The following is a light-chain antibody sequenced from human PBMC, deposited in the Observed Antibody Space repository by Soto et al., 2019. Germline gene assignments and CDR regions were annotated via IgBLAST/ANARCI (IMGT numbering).Light chain of an antibody. J-gene: IGKJ4*01. CDR1: QSVSKY. V-gene: IGKV3-11*01. CDR2: NAS. CDR3: QQRSNCPLT. Sequence: EIVLTQSPATLSLSPGERATLSCRASQSVSKYLAWYQHKPGQAPRLLIYNASNRATGIPARFSGSGSGTDVTLTISSLEPEDFAVYYCQQRSNCPLTFGGGTKVEIK.